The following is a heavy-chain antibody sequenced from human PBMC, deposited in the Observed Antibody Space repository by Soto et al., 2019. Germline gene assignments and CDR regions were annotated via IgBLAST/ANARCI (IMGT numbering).Heavy chain of an antibody. J-gene: IGHJ3*02. CDR1: GGTFSSYA. V-gene: IGHV1-69*01. CDR3: AGDLVARTGRGDDAFDI. Sequence: QVQLVQSGAEVKKPGSSVKVSCKASGGTFSSYAISWVRQAPGQGLEWMGGIIPIFGTANYAQKFQGRVTITADESTSTAYMELSSLRSEDTAVYYCAGDLVARTGRGDDAFDIWGQGTMVTVSS. CDR2: IIPIFGTA. D-gene: IGHD4-17*01.